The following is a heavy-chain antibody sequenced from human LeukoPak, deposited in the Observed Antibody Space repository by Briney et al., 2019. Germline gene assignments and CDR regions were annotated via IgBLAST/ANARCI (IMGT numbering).Heavy chain of an antibody. CDR1: GYTFIGYY. CDR2: INPNSGGT. D-gene: IGHD5-12*01. CDR3: ARGADYSDFDY. Sequence: ASVKVSCKASGYTFIGYYMHWVRQAPGQGLEWMGWINPNSGGTNYPQKFQGRVTMTRDTSISTAYMELSRLRSDDTAVYYCARGADYSDFDYWGQGTLVTVSS. V-gene: IGHV1-2*02. J-gene: IGHJ4*02.